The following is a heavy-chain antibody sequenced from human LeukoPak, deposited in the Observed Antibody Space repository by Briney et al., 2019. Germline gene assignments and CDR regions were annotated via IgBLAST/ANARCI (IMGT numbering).Heavy chain of an antibody. CDR2: INPNSGGT. CDR3: ARGLNYDSSEGFDY. Sequence: ASVKVSCKASGYTFTGYYMHWVRQAPGQGLEWMGWINPNSGGTNYAQKFQGWVTMTRDTSISTAYMELSRLRSDDTAVYYCARGLNYDSSEGFDYWGQGTLVTVSS. J-gene: IGHJ4*02. D-gene: IGHD3-22*01. CDR1: GYTFTGYY. V-gene: IGHV1-2*04.